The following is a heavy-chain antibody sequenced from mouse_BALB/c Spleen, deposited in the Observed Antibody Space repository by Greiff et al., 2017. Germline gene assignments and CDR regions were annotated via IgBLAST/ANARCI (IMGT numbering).Heavy chain of an antibody. CDR1: GYTFTSYT. CDR3: ARRGGYYAMDY. J-gene: IGHJ4*01. Sequence: QVQLKESGAELARPGASVKMSCKASGYTFTSYTMHWVKQRPGQGLEWIGYINPSSGYTNYNQKFKDKATLTADKSSSTAYMQLSSLTSEDSAVYYCARRGGYYAMDYWGQGTSVTVSS. V-gene: IGHV1-4*01. CDR2: INPSSGYT.